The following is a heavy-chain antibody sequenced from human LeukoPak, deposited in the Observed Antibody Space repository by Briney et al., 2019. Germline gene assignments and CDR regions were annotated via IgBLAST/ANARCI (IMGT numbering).Heavy chain of an antibody. V-gene: IGHV1-2*06. CDR1: GYTFTNYG. J-gene: IGHJ4*02. CDR2: INPNSGGT. Sequence: ASVKVSCKASGYTFTNYGLSWVRQAPGQGLEWMGRINPNSGGTNYAQKFQGRVTMTRDTSISTAYMELSRLRSDDTAVYYCARVRDGSIVYWGQGTLVTVSS. D-gene: IGHD3-22*01. CDR3: ARVRDGSIVY.